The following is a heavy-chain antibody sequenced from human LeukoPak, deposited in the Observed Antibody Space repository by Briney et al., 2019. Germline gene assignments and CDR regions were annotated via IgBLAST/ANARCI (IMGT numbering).Heavy chain of an antibody. CDR2: INHSGST. V-gene: IGHV4-34*01. D-gene: IGHD3-3*01. Sequence: SETLSLTCAVYGGSFSGYYWSWIRQPPGKGLEWIGEINHSGSTYYNPSLKSRVTISVDTSKNQFSLKLSSVTAADTAVYYCASRYDFWSGGYYYYGMDVWGQGTTVTVSS. CDR3: ASRYDFWSGGYYYYGMDV. CDR1: GGSFSGYY. J-gene: IGHJ6*02.